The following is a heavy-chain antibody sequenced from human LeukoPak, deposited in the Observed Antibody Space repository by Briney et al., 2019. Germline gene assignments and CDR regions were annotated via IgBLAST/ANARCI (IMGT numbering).Heavy chain of an antibody. CDR1: GYTFTSYD. CDR3: ARGIGSTTVTTLEYYFDY. Sequence: GASVKVSCKPSGYTFTSYDINWVRQATGQGLEWMGWMNPNSGNTGYAQKFQGRVTMTRNTSISTAYMELSSLRSEDTAVYYCARGIGSTTVTTLEYYFDYWGQGTLVTVSS. V-gene: IGHV1-8*01. J-gene: IGHJ4*02. CDR2: MNPNSGNT. D-gene: IGHD4-17*01.